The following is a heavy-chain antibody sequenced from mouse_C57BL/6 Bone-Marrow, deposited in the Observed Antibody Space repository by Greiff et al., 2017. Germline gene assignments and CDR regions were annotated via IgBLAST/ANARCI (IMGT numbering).Heavy chain of an antibody. CDR1: GYTFTSYW. V-gene: IGHV1-69*01. J-gene: IGHJ2*01. D-gene: IGHD2-4*01. CDR3: ARSEGLLDY. Sequence: QVQLQQPGAELVMPGASVKLSCKASGYTFTSYWMHWVKQRPGQGLEWIGEIDPSDSYTNYNQKFKGKSTLTVDKSSSTAYMQLSSLPSEDSEVYYCARSEGLLDYWGQGTTLTVSS. CDR2: IDPSDSYT.